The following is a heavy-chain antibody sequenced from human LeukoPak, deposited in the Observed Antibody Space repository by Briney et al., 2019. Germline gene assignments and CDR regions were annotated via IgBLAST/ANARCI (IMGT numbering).Heavy chain of an antibody. J-gene: IGHJ4*02. Sequence: SETLSLTCAVHGGSFSGYYWSWIRQPPGKGLEWIGEINHSGSTNYNPSLKSRVTISVDTSKNQFSLKLSSVTAADTAVYYCARERRITMIVVVITTQYYFDYWGQGTLVTVSS. V-gene: IGHV4-34*01. CDR2: INHSGST. CDR1: GGSFSGYY. CDR3: ARERRITMIVVVITTQYYFDY. D-gene: IGHD3-22*01.